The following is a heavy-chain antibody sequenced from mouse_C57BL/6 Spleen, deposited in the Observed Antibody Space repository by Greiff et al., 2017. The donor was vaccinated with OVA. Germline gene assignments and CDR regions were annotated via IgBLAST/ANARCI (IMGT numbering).Heavy chain of an antibody. CDR2: IHPNSGST. J-gene: IGHJ2*01. V-gene: IGHV1-64*01. Sequence: QVQLQQPGAELVKPGASVKLSCKASGYTFTSYWMHWVKQRPGHGLEWIGMIHPNSGSTNYNEKFKSKATLTVDKSSSTAYMQLSSLTSEDSAVYYCARGDTTVVAYYFDYWGQGTTLTVSS. D-gene: IGHD1-1*01. CDR3: ARGDTTVVAYYFDY. CDR1: GYTFTSYW.